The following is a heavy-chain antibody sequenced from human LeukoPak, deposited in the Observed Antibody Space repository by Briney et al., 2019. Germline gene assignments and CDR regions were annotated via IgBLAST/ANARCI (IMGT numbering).Heavy chain of an antibody. CDR1: GFTFSSYA. CDR3: ARDRSQRAYSYGPDGE. CDR2: ISYDGSNK. V-gene: IGHV3-30*01. D-gene: IGHD5-18*01. J-gene: IGHJ4*02. Sequence: PGGSLRLSCAASGFTFSSYAMSWVRQAPGKGLEWAAVISYDGSNKFYADSVKGRFTISRDNSKNTLFLQMNSLRAEDTAVYYCARDRSQRAYSYGPDGEWGQGTLVTVSS.